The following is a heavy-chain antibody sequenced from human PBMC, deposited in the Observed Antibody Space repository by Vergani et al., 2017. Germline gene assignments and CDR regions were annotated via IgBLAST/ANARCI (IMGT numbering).Heavy chain of an antibody. J-gene: IGHJ4*02. D-gene: IGHD2-2*01. Sequence: QVQLQQWGAGLLKPSETLSLTCAVYGGSFSGYYWSWIRQPPGKGLEWIGEINHSGSTNYNPSLKSRVTISVDTSKNQFSLKLSSVTAADTAVYYCARGLRSSIKPHWVVPAVSFDYWGQGTLVTVSS. V-gene: IGHV4-34*01. CDR3: ARGLRSSIKPHWVVPAVSFDY. CDR2: INHSGST. CDR1: GGSFSGYY.